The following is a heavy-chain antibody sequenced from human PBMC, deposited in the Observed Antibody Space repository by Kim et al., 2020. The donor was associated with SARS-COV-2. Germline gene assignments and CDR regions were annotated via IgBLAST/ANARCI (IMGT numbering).Heavy chain of an antibody. V-gene: IGHV4-39*07. CDR3: ARDPGNVGWELPPYYYYYGMDV. Sequence: SETLSLTCTVSGGSISSSSYYWGWIRQPPGKGLEWIGSIYYSGSTYYNPSLKSRVTISVDTSKNQFSLKLSSVTAADTAVYYCARDPGNVGWELPPYYYYYGMDVWGQGTTVTVSS. CDR1: GGSISSSSYY. D-gene: IGHD1-26*01. CDR2: IYYSGST. J-gene: IGHJ6*02.